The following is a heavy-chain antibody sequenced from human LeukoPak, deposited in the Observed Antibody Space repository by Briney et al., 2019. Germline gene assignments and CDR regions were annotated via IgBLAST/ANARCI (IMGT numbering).Heavy chain of an antibody. Sequence: KTSETLSLTCTVSGGSISSSNFYWGWIRQPPGKGLEWIGSIYYSGSTYYNPSLKSRVTISVDTSKNQFSLKLSSVTAADTAVYYCARVVVGARYVYYYYMDVWGKGTTVTISS. D-gene: IGHD1-26*01. J-gene: IGHJ6*03. CDR2: IYYSGST. CDR3: ARVVVGARYVYYYYMDV. CDR1: GGSISSSNFY. V-gene: IGHV4-39*07.